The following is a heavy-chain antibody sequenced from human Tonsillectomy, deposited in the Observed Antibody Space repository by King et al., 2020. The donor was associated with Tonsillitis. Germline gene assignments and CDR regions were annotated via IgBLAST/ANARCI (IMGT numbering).Heavy chain of an antibody. CDR3: ARGTYSSSWSFFDY. CDR1: GYSFTSYS. J-gene: IGHJ4*02. D-gene: IGHD6-13*01. Sequence: GQLVQSGAEVKKPGASVKVTCKASGYSFTSYSIHWVRQAPGQRLEWMGWIIVDNSDTKYSQRFQDRVTITRDSSASTAYMELSSLRPEDTAIYYCARGTYSSSWSFFDYWGQGPLVTVSS. CDR2: IIVDNSDT. V-gene: IGHV1-3*01.